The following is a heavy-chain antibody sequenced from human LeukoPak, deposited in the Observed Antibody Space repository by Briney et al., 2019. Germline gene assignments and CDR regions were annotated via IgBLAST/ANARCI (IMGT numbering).Heavy chain of an antibody. D-gene: IGHD3-22*01. Sequence: GGSLRLSCTASGFTFSGYSMNWIRQAPGKGLEWVSSFGTRSTSVYHAGSVKGRFAISRDNAKNSLYLQMNSLRAEDTALYYCAKEVSEGFDFWGQGTLVTVSS. CDR3: AKEVSEGFDF. CDR2: FGTRSTSV. CDR1: GFTFSGYS. J-gene: IGHJ4*02. V-gene: IGHV3-21*01.